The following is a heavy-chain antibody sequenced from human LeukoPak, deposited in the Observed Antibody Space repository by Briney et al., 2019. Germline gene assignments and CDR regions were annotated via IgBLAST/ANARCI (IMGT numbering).Heavy chain of an antibody. CDR2: INHSGST. V-gene: IGHV4-34*01. Sequence: SSETLSLTCAVYGGSFSGYYWSWIRQPPGKGLEWIGEINHSGSTNYNPSLKSRVTISVDTSKNQFSLKLSSVTAADTAVYYCARGGTPNYDFWSGYPPTKYFDYWGQGTLVTVSS. D-gene: IGHD3-3*01. CDR1: GGSFSGYY. CDR3: ARGGTPNYDFWSGYPPTKYFDY. J-gene: IGHJ4*02.